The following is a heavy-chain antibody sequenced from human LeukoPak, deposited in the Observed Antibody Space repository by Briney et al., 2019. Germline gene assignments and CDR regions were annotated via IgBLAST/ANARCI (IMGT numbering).Heavy chain of an antibody. CDR2: ISLNGGST. CDR3: ASLFLCYGCSSSSHNFNI. D-gene: IGHD6-6*01. CDR1: GFNFDEYG. Sequence: GGSLRLSCAASGFNFDEYGMSWVRQAPGKGLEWVSGISLNGGSTGYADSMKGRFTISRDNAKNSLYLEMNSLRAEDTALYYCASLFLCYGCSSSSHNFNIWGQGTMVTVSS. J-gene: IGHJ3*02. V-gene: IGHV3-20*04.